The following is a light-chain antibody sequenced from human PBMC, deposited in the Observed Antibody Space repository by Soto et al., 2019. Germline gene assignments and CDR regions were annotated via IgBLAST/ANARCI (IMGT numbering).Light chain of an antibody. CDR2: EVN. Sequence: QSALTQPPSASGSPGQSVTISCTGTSSDVGGYNFVSWYQQPPGKAPKLMIYEVNKRPSGVPDRFSGSKSGNTASLTVSGLQAEDEADYYCISFAGSNNRYVFGTGTKLTVL. CDR3: ISFAGSNNRYV. CDR1: SSDVGGYNF. V-gene: IGLV2-8*01. J-gene: IGLJ1*01.